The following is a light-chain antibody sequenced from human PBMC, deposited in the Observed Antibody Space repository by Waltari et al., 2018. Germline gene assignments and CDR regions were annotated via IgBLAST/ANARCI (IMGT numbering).Light chain of an antibody. CDR1: RGSIASNY. CDR2: EDD. J-gene: IGLJ3*02. V-gene: IGLV6-57*03. Sequence: FMLTQPHSVSESPGKTVTISCTRSRGSIASNYVQWYQLRPGSAPTTIIFEDDQRPSGVPGRFSGFIDSSSNSASLTISGLKTEDEADYYCQSYQVFGGGTKLTVL. CDR3: QSYQV.